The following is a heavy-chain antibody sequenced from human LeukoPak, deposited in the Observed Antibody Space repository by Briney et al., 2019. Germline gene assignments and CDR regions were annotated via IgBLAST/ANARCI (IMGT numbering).Heavy chain of an antibody. CDR2: IYSGGDT. Sequence: GGSLRLSCAASGFTVSSSYMSWVRQAPGKGLEWVSVIYSGGDTYNADSVKGRFTISRDKSKNTVYLQMNSLRADDTAVYYCARDRLSSGYSDAFDIWGQGTMVTVSP. CDR3: ARDRLSSGYSDAFDI. D-gene: IGHD3-22*01. V-gene: IGHV3-66*01. CDR1: GFTVSSSY. J-gene: IGHJ3*02.